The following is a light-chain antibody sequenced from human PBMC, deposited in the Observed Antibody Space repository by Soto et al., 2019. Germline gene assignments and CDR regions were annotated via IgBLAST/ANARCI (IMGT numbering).Light chain of an antibody. CDR1: QSVSSN. J-gene: IGKJ2*01. Sequence: EIVMTQSPATLSVSPGERATLSCRASQSVSSNLAWYQQKPGQAPRLLIYGAATRATGIPARFSGSGSGTVFTLSISRLQSEDFAVYYCHQYNNWPYTFGQGTKLEI. CDR3: HQYNNWPYT. V-gene: IGKV3-15*01. CDR2: GAA.